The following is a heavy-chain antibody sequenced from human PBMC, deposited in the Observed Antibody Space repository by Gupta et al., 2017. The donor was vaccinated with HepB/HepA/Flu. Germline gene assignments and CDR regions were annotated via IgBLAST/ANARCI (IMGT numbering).Heavy chain of an antibody. Sequence: QVQLVESGGGVVQPGRSLRLACAASGFTFSYYGMHWALQAPGKGLEWVAVVSYDGSNKYYADSVKGRFTISRDNSKNTLYLQMNSLRAEDTAVYYCAKDLKQWSPGDYFDYWGQGTLVTVSS. CDR2: VSYDGSNK. CDR1: GFTFSYYG. V-gene: IGHV3-30*18. D-gene: IGHD6-19*01. CDR3: AKDLKQWSPGDYFDY. J-gene: IGHJ4*02.